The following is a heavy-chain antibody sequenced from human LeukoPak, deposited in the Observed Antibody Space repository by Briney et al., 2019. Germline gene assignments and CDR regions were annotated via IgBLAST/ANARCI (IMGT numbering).Heavy chain of an antibody. CDR3: ATRHSYYYDSSGPHNDAFDI. V-gene: IGHV1-2*02. D-gene: IGHD3-22*01. CDR1: GYTFTGYY. J-gene: IGHJ3*02. CDR2: INPNSGGT. Sequence: ASVKVSCKASGYTFTGYYMHWVRQAPGQGLEWMGWINPNSGGTNYAQKFQGRVTMTRDTSISTAYMELSRLRSDDTAVYYCATRHSYYYDSSGPHNDAFDIWGQGTMVTVSS.